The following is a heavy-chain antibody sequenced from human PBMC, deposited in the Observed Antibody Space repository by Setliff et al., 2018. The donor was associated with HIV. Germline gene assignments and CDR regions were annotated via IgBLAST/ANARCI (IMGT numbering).Heavy chain of an antibody. Sequence: SETLSLTCAVYGGSFSGYCWSWIRQPPGKGLEWIGEINHSGSANYNPSLKSRVTISVDTSKNQFSLKLSSVTAADTAVYYCARIIATPGTTWGQGTLVTVSS. CDR1: GGSFSGYC. D-gene: IGHD6-13*01. J-gene: IGHJ1*01. V-gene: IGHV4-34*01. CDR3: ARIIATPGTT. CDR2: INHSGSA.